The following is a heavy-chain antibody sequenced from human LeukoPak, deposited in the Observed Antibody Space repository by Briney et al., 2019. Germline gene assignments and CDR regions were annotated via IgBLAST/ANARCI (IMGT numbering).Heavy chain of an antibody. CDR3: VRDGMGGIKAFDM. CDR2: IKPDRRHK. D-gene: IGHD3-10*01. V-gene: IGHV3-7*05. J-gene: IGHJ3*02. Sequence: GGALRLSCVGAGVNFRSYWMSWGRQAPGKGREGVPNIKPDRRHKYFVVSVRGRFTISSDNAKNSVYLQMTSLRAEDTALYYCVRDGMGGIKAFDMWGQGTVVTVSS. CDR1: GVNFRSYW.